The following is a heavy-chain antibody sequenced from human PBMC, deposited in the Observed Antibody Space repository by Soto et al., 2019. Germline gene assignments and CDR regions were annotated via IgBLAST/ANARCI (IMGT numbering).Heavy chain of an antibody. D-gene: IGHD4-17*01. V-gene: IGHV4-59*01. CDR3: ARDSSRSVTRRGYFDY. CDR1: GGSISSYY. J-gene: IGHJ4*02. Sequence: QVQLQESGPGLVKPSETLSLTCTVSGGSISSYYWSWIRQPPGKGLEWIGYIYYSGSTNYNPSLKSRVTISVDTSKNHFSLKLSSVTAADTAVYYCARDSSRSVTRRGYFDYWGQGTLVTVSS. CDR2: IYYSGST.